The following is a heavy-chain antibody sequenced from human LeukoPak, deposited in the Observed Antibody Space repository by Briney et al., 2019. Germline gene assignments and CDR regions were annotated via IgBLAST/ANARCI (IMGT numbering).Heavy chain of an antibody. CDR1: GFTFSDYY. V-gene: IGHV3-11*01. CDR2: ISSSGSTI. J-gene: IGHJ4*02. CDR3: ARVNNWNYEWGIFDY. D-gene: IGHD1-7*01. Sequence: KPGGSLRLSCAASGFTFSDYYMSWIRQAPGKGLEWVSYISSSGSTIYYADSVKGRFTISRDNAKNSLYLQMNSLRAGDTAVYYCARVNNWNYEWGIFDYWGQGTLVTVSS.